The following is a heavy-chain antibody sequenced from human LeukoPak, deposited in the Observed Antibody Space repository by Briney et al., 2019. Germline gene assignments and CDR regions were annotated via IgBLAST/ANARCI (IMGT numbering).Heavy chain of an antibody. V-gene: IGHV3-33*01. CDR2: VWYDGSNI. Sequence: PGGSLRLYCAASGFTFSTYGMHWVRQAPGKGLEWVAVVWYDGSNIHYVDSVKGRFTISRDNSESTLYLQMNSLTAEDTAVYYRARGGYSGTHSFYYWGQGALVTVSS. CDR1: GFTFSTYG. D-gene: IGHD5-12*01. J-gene: IGHJ4*02. CDR3: ARGGYSGTHSFYY.